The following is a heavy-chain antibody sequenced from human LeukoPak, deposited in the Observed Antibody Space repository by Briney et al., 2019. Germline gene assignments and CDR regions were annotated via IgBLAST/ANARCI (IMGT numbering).Heavy chain of an antibody. J-gene: IGHJ6*04. CDR1: GFTFSSYG. D-gene: IGHD3-3*01. CDR2: IWYDGSNK. CDR3: ARGIFGVALDYYGMDV. V-gene: IGHV3-33*01. Sequence: GGSLRLSCAASGFTFSSYGMHWVRQAPGKGLEWVAVIWYDGSNKYYADSVKGRFTISRDNSKNTLYLQMNSLRAEDTAVYYCARGIFGVALDYYGMDVWGKGTTVTVSS.